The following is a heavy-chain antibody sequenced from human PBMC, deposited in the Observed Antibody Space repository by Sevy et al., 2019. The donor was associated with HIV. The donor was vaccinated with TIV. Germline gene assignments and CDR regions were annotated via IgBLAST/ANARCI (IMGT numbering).Heavy chain of an antibody. V-gene: IGHV3-23*01. CDR1: GLTFSNYA. Sequence: GGSLRLSCAASGLTFSNYAMSWVRQAPGKGLEWISAISGGGGNIYNAASVQGRFTISRDNSKNTLYLQMNSLTDGDTAVYYCAIHLGDSVWGSYGFDYWGQGTLVTVSS. CDR3: AIHLGDSVWGSYGFDY. J-gene: IGHJ4*02. CDR2: ISGGGGNI. D-gene: IGHD3-16*01.